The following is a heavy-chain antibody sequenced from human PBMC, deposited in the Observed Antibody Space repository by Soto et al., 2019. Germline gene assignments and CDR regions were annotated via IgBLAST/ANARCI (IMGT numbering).Heavy chain of an antibody. CDR2: ILVDGRT. J-gene: IGHJ3*02. Sequence: GGSLRLSCAASGFICSSYDMSWVRQAPGKGLEWVSTILVDGRTFYVDSVKGRFTISRDSSQNTVYLQMNSLTVGDTALYYCAKATATGGGAFDICGQGTMVTVSS. CDR3: AKATATGGGAFDI. CDR1: GFICSSYD. V-gene: IGHV3-23*01. D-gene: IGHD2-8*02.